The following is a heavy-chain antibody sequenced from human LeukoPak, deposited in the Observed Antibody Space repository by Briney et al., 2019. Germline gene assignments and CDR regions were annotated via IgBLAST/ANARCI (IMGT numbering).Heavy chain of an antibody. V-gene: IGHV3-30*03. CDR1: GFTFSSYG. CDR2: ISYDGSNK. Sequence: PGGSLRLSCAASGFTFSSYGMHWVRQAPGKGLEWVAFISYDGSNKYYADSVKGRFTISRDNSKNTLYLQMNSLRAEDTAVYYCARSDYSNPPLDYWGQGTLVTVSS. CDR3: ARSDYSNPPLDY. J-gene: IGHJ4*02. D-gene: IGHD4-11*01.